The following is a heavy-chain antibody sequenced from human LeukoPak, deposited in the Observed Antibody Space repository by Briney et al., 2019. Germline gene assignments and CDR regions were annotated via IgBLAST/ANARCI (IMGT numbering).Heavy chain of an antibody. CDR2: ISAYNGNT. D-gene: IGHD3-22*01. CDR1: GYTFTSYG. Sequence: ASVKVSCKASGYTFTSYGISWVRQAPGQGLEWMGWISAYNGNTNYAQKLQGRVTMTTDTSTSTAYMELRSLRSDDTAVYYCARQNYYDSSGYYETIFDYWGQGTLVTVSS. J-gene: IGHJ4*02. V-gene: IGHV1-18*01. CDR3: ARQNYYDSSGYYETIFDY.